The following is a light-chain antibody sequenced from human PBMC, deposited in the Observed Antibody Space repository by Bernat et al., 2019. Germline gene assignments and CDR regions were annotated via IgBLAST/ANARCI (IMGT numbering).Light chain of an antibody. CDR1: SSNIGNNY. CDR2: DNN. CDR3: GTWDSSLSAVV. J-gene: IGLJ2*01. Sequence: QSVLTQPPSVSAAPGQKVTIACSGSSSNIGNNYVSWYQQLPGTAPKVLIYDNNKRPSGIPDRFSGSKSGTSATLGITGHQTGDEADYYCGTWDSSLSAVVFGGGTKVTVL. V-gene: IGLV1-51*01.